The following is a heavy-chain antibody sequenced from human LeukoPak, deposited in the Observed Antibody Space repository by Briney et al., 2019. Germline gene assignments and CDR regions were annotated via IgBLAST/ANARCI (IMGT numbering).Heavy chain of an antibody. CDR3: ARDRGITMVRGVSYYFDY. Sequence: GGSLTLSCAASGFTFSDSAIHWVRQASGKGLEWVGRIRGKGYSDPPAYAASVKGRFTISRDDSKSTAYLQMNSLRAEDTAVYYCARDRGITMVRGVSYYFDYWGQGTLVTVSS. J-gene: IGHJ4*02. V-gene: IGHV3-73*01. CDR1: GFTFSDSA. D-gene: IGHD3-10*01. CDR2: IRGKGYSDPP.